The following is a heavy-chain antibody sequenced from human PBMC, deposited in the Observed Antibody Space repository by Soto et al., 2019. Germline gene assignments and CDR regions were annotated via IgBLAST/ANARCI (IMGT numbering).Heavy chain of an antibody. CDR2: IYSGGTT. D-gene: IGHD3-10*01. CDR1: GFTVSSNY. Sequence: EVQLVESGGGLVQPGGSLRLSCAASGFTVSSNYMTWVRQAPGKGLGWVSNIYSGGTTSYADSVKGRFTISRDNSKNTLFLQMNSLGDDDTALYYCARGPSGNYRWGQGTLVTVSS. CDR3: ARGPSGNYR. V-gene: IGHV3-66*01. J-gene: IGHJ4*02.